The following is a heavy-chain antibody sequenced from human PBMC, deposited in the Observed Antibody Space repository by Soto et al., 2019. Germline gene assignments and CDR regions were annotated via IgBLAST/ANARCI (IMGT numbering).Heavy chain of an antibody. J-gene: IGHJ4*02. CDR2: FYHSGST. CDR1: GGSISSGGYS. D-gene: IGHD6-6*01. V-gene: IGHV4-30-2*01. Sequence: QLQLQESGSGLVKPSQTLSLTCAVSGGSISSGGYSWSWIRQPPGKGLEWIGYFYHSGSTYYNPYLQSRVTISVDRSKNQFSLRLSSVTAADTAVYYCAGGIAARPLGYWGQGTLVTVSS. CDR3: AGGIAARPLGY.